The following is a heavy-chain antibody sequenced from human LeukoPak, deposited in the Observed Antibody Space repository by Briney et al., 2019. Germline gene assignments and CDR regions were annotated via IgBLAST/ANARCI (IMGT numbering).Heavy chain of an antibody. V-gene: IGHV3-23*01. CDR3: AKCPLLRSFDWSYFDD. J-gene: IGHJ4*02. Sequence: PGGSLRLSCAASGFTFSSYAMSWVRQAPGKGLEWVSAISGSGGSTYYADSVKGRFTISRDNSKNTLYLQMNSLRAEDTAVYYCAKCPLLRSFDWSYFDDWGQGTLVTVSS. CDR2: ISGSGGST. D-gene: IGHD3-9*01. CDR1: GFTFSSYA.